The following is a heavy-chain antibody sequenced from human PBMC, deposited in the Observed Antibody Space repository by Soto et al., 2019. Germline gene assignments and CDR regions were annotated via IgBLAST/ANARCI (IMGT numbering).Heavy chain of an antibody. V-gene: IGHV3-53*01. CDR2: IYSGGST. Sequence: AGSLRLSCAASGFTVSSNYMSWVRQAPGKGLEWVSVIYSGGSTYYADSVKGRFTISRDNSKNTLYLQMNSLRAEDTAVYYCARVVVAADNWFDPWGQGTLVTVSS. CDR3: ARVVVAADNWFDP. CDR1: GFTVSSNY. J-gene: IGHJ5*02. D-gene: IGHD2-15*01.